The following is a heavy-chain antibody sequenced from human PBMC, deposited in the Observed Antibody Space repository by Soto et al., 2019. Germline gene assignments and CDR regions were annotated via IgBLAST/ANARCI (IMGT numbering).Heavy chain of an antibody. CDR3: ARDVSGSYYWAENWFDP. V-gene: IGHV6-1*01. J-gene: IGHJ5*02. Sequence: QSQTLSLTCAISGDSVSSNSAAWNWIRQSPSRGLEWLGRTYYRSKWYNDYAVSVKSRITINPDTSKNQFSLQLNSVTPEDTAVYYCARDVSGSYYWAENWFDPWGQGTLVTVSS. CDR2: TYYRSKWYN. D-gene: IGHD1-26*01. CDR1: GDSVSSNSAA.